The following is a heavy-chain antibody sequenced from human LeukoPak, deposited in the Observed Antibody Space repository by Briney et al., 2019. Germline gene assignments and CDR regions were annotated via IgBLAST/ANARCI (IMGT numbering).Heavy chain of an antibody. V-gene: IGHV4-34*01. J-gene: IGHJ4*02. Sequence: PSETLSLTCAVSGGSFGDFYWSWIRQPPGKGLEWIGEINHSGYTNYYPSLKSRVTISVDKSKNQFSLKLSSVTAADTAVYYCARKGHYYDSSGSFDYWGQGTLVTVSS. CDR1: GGSFGDFY. CDR3: ARKGHYYDSSGSFDY. D-gene: IGHD3-22*01. CDR2: INHSGYT.